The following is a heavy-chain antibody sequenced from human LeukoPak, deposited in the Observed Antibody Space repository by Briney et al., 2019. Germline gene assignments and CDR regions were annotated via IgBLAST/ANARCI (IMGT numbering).Heavy chain of an antibody. V-gene: IGHV1-69*04. CDR2: IIPILGIA. D-gene: IGHD2-2*02. J-gene: IGHJ4*02. Sequence: ASVKVSCKASGGTFSSYAISWVRQAPGQGLEWMGRIIPILGIANYAQKFQGRVTITADKSTSTAYMELSSLRSEDTAVYYCASNQLLLYHFDYWSQGTLVTVSS. CDR1: GGTFSSYA. CDR3: ASNQLLLYHFDY.